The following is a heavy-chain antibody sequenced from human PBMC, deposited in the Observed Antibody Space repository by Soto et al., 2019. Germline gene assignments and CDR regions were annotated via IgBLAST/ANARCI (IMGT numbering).Heavy chain of an antibody. D-gene: IGHD3-10*01. J-gene: IGHJ5*01. CDR2: VYYNENT. V-gene: IGHV4-39*01. CDR3: ARRERYYGSPGWFDP. Sequence: SETLSLTCSVSGASINNFAYYWGWIRQPPGKGLEWIGTVYYNENTYYNPSLRSRVAIPVDTAKNQFSLNLRSVTAADTAVYFCARRERYYGSPGWFDPWGQGTLVTV. CDR1: GASINNFAYY.